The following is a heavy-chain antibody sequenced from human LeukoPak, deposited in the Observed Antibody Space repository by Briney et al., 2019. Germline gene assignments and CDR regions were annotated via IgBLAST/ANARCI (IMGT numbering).Heavy chain of an antibody. CDR1: GGSFSGYY. CDR2: INHSGST. CDR3: ARDRGDWYSSSSWFDP. J-gene: IGHJ5*02. V-gene: IGHV4-34*01. D-gene: IGHD6-6*01. Sequence: PSETLSLTCAVYGGSFSGYYWSWIRQPPGKGLEWIGEINHSGSTNYNPSLKSRVTISVDKSKNQFSLKLSSVTAADTAVYYCARDRGDWYSSSSWFDPWGQGTLVTVSS.